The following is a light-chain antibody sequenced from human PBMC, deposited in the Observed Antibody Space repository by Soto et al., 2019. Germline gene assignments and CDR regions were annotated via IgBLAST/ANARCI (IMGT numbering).Light chain of an antibody. J-gene: IGLJ1*01. V-gene: IGLV2-14*01. CDR2: EVS. CDR1: YSDVDGYDY. CDR3: SSYSRSSTYV. Sequence: QSALTQPASVSGSPGQSITISCTGSYSDVDGYDYVSWYQQHPGKAPKLIIFEVSNRPSGVSYRFSGSKSATMASLTISGLQAEDEADHYCSSYSRSSTYVFGTGTKVTVL.